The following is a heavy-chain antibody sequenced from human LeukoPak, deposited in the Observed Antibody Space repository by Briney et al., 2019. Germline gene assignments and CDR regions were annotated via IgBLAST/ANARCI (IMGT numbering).Heavy chain of an antibody. J-gene: IGHJ4*02. CDR3: AREGYCSSTSCYKAPFDY. CDR2: ISSSSSYI. CDR1: GFTFSSYS. V-gene: IGHV3-21*01. Sequence: PGGSLRLSCAASGFTFSSYSMNWVRQAPGKGLEWVSSISSSSSYIYYADSVKGRFTISRDNSKNTLYLQMNSLRAEDTAVYYCAREGYCSSTSCYKAPFDYWGQGTLVTVSS. D-gene: IGHD2-2*02.